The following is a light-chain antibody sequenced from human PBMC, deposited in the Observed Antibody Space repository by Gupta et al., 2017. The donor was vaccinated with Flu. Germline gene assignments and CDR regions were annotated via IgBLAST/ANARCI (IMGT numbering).Light chain of an antibody. CDR3: CSYAGSYTLV. Sequence: QSALTQPLSVSGSPGQSVTMTFTGTSSDVGGYIYVSWYQQHPGKAHKLMIYGVNKRPSGVPDRFSGSKSGNSASLTISGLQAEAEADYYCCSYAGSYTLVFGGGTKLTVL. J-gene: IGLJ2*01. CDR1: SSDVGGYIY. CDR2: GVN. V-gene: IGLV2-11*01.